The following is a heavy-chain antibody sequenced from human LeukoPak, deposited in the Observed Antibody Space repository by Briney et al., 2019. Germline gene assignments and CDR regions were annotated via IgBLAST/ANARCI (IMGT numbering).Heavy chain of an antibody. J-gene: IGHJ4*02. CDR2: IKQDGSEK. D-gene: IGHD1-14*01. CDR1: GFTFSSYW. CDR3: ARVSRNRYFDY. V-gene: IGHV3-7*01. Sequence: QPGGSLRLSCAVSGFTFSSYWMSWVRQAPGKGLEWVANIKQDGSEKYYVDSVKGRFTISRDNAKNSLYLQMNSLRAEDTAVYYCARVSRNRYFDYWGQGTLVTVSS.